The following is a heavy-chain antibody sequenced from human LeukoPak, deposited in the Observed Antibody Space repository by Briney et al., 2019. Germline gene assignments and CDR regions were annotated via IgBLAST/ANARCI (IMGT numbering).Heavy chain of an antibody. CDR2: ISSDGSNK. J-gene: IGHJ6*03. CDR1: GFTFSSFA. CDR3: ARDGSGTYSYYMDV. Sequence: GGSLRLSCEASGFTFSSFAIHWVRQAPGKGLEWVAVISSDGSNKYYPDSVKGRFTISRDNSKNTLYLQVNSLSSEDTAVYYCARDGSGTYSYYMDVWGRGTTVTVSS. D-gene: IGHD3-10*01. V-gene: IGHV3-30-3*01.